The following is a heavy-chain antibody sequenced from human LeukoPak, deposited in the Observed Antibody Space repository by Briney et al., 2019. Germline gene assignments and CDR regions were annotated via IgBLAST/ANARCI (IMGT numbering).Heavy chain of an antibody. CDR2: IYCRGST. D-gene: IGHD2-8*01. J-gene: IGHJ4*02. V-gene: IGHV4-39*01. CDR3: ARKQYCTNGVCYGYYFDY. Sequence: SETLSLTCTVSGGSISSSSYYWGWIRQPPGKGLECIGSIYCRGSTYYNPPLKSRVTISVDTSKNQFSLKLSSVTAADTAVYYCARKQYCTNGVCYGYYFDYWGQGTLVTVSS. CDR1: GGSISSSSYY.